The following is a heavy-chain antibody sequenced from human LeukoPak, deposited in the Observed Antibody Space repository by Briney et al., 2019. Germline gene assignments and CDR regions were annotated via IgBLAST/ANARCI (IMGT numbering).Heavy chain of an antibody. CDR1: GYTFTSYA. Sequence: ASAKVSCKASGYTFTSYAMNWVRQAPGQGLEWMGWINTNTGNPTYAQGFTGRFVFSLDTSVSTAYLQISSLKAEDTAVYYCARDVPDERWLQSGEVWYFDYWGQGTLVTVSS. CDR2: INTNTGNP. J-gene: IGHJ4*02. CDR3: ARDVPDERWLQSGEVWYFDY. V-gene: IGHV7-4-1*02. D-gene: IGHD5-24*01.